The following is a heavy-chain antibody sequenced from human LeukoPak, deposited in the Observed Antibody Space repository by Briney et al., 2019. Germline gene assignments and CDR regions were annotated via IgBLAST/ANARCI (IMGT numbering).Heavy chain of an antibody. CDR3: ARDGTTVVNADYYYYYMDV. CDR1: GFTFSSYS. CDR2: ISSSGSTI. D-gene: IGHD4-23*01. V-gene: IGHV3-48*01. Sequence: GSLRLSCAASGFTFSSYSMNWVRQAPGKGLEWVSYISSSGSTIYYADSVKGRFTISRDNSKNTLYLQMNSLRAEDTAVYYCARDGTTVVNADYYYYYMDVWGKGTTVTVSS. J-gene: IGHJ6*03.